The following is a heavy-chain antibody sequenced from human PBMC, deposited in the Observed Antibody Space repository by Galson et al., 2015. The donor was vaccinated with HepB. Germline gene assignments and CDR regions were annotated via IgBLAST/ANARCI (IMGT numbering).Heavy chain of an antibody. D-gene: IGHD6-6*01. Sequence: SLRLSCAASGFTFSSYAMHWVRQAPGKGLEWVAVISYDGSNKYYADSVKGRFTISRDNSKNTLYLQMNSLRAEDTAVYYCARVRGAARWGIASDKVDYWGQGTLVTVSS. CDR1: GFTFSSYA. J-gene: IGHJ4*02. V-gene: IGHV3-30-3*01. CDR3: ARVRGAARWGIASDKVDY. CDR2: ISYDGSNK.